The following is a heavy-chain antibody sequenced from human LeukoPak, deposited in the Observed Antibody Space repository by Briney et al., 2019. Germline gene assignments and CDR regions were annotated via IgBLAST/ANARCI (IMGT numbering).Heavy chain of an antibody. J-gene: IGHJ4*02. Sequence: GGSLRLSCAASGFTFSSYSMNWVRQAPGKGLEWVSSISSSSSYIYYADSVKGRFTISRDNAKNSLYLQMNSLRAEDTAVYYCARGYDILTGYPLGDYWGQGTLVTVSS. D-gene: IGHD3-9*01. CDR1: GFTFSSYS. CDR2: ISSSSSYI. V-gene: IGHV3-21*01. CDR3: ARGYDILTGYPLGDY.